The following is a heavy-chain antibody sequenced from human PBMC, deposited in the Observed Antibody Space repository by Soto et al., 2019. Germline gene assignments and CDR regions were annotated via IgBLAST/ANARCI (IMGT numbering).Heavy chain of an antibody. D-gene: IGHD3-22*01. CDR2: IYHTGNA. CDR1: GDSISNSRFY. V-gene: IGHV4-39*01. Sequence: SETLSLTCSVSGDSISNSRFYWAWIRQPPGEGLEWIGSIYHTGNAYYNPSLKSRVTISVDTSKNQFSLKLTSVTAADAALYYCARDFFDSSDYTANWFDPWGQGTLVTVSS. J-gene: IGHJ5*02. CDR3: ARDFFDSSDYTANWFDP.